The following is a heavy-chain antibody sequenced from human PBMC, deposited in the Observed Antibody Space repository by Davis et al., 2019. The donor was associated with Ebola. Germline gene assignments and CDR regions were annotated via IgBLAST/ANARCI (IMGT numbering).Heavy chain of an antibody. CDR1: GFTFSSYG. J-gene: IGHJ4*02. CDR3: AKDRQSYYYDSSGSHPFDY. Sequence: GESPKIPCAASGFTFSSYGMHWVRQAPGKGLEWVAVISYDGSNKYYADSVKGRFTISRDNSKNTLYLQMNSLRAEDTAVYYCAKDRQSYYYDSSGSHPFDYWGQGTLVTVSS. D-gene: IGHD3-22*01. V-gene: IGHV3-30*18. CDR2: ISYDGSNK.